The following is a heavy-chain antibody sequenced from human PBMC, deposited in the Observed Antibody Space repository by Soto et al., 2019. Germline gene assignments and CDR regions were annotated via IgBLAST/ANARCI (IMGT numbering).Heavy chain of an antibody. CDR1: GGSVNSDNFY. Sequence: QVHLQESGPGQVKPSETLSLICTVSGGSVNSDNFYWSWIRQPPGRGLEWIGYIYYTGSTKYNPSLKSRVTIPIDTSTNKFSLKLSSVTAADTAVYYCAREFSNSPEAFDSWGQGSLVTVSS. D-gene: IGHD6-6*01. V-gene: IGHV4-61*01. J-gene: IGHJ4*02. CDR2: IYYTGST. CDR3: AREFSNSPEAFDS.